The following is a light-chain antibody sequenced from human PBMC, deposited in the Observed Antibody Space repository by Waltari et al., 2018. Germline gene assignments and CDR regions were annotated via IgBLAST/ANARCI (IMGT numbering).Light chain of an antibody. CDR2: GAS. CDR3: QQYGSSPPT. J-gene: IGKJ1*01. Sequence: EIVLTQSPGTLSLSPGERATLSCRASQSVSINYLAWYQQKPGQAPRLLSHGASRRATGIPDRFTGSGSGTDFTLSISRLEPEDFAVYYCQQYGSSPPTFGQGTKVEIK. CDR1: QSVSINY. V-gene: IGKV3-20*01.